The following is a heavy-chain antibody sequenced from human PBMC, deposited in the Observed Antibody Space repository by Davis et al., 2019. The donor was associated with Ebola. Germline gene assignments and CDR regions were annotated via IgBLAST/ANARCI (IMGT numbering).Heavy chain of an antibody. J-gene: IGHJ6*03. Sequence: GESLKISCAASGFSISSHSMNWVRQAPGKGLECVSSIGSTTNFIYYADSVKGRFTISRDNSKNTLYLQMNSLRAEDTAVYYCARVYYDFWTTMDVWGKGTTVTVSS. CDR3: ARVYYDFWTTMDV. CDR2: IGSTTNFI. V-gene: IGHV3-21*04. CDR1: GFSISSHS. D-gene: IGHD3-3*01.